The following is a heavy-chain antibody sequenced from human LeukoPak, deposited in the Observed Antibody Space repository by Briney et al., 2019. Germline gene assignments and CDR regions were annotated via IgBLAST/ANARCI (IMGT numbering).Heavy chain of an antibody. CDR3: ARRFEDSSSSGDYYYYYYMDV. CDR1: GGSISSYY. V-gene: IGHV4-59*08. CDR2: TYYSGST. J-gene: IGHJ6*03. D-gene: IGHD6-6*01. Sequence: PSETLSLTCTVSGGSISSYYWSWIRQPPGKGLEWIGYTYYSGSTNYNPSLKSRVIISVDTSKNQFSLKLSSVTAADTAVYYCARRFEDSSSSGDYYYYYYMDVWGKGTTVTVSS.